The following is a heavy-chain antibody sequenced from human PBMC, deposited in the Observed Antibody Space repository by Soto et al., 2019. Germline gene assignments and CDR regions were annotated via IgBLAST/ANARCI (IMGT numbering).Heavy chain of an antibody. D-gene: IGHD6-6*01. J-gene: IGHJ4*02. V-gene: IGHV3-48*03. CDR1: GFTFNDFE. CDR2: IDGSGTTK. Sequence: EVQLLESGGGLVQPGGSLRLSCGVSGFTFNDFEMNWVRQAPGKGLEWLAYIDGSGTTKKYADSVRGRFTISRDNPTNSLFLQASSSSAANTPINYGAQVYGPFHYWCQGALPCVSS. CDR3: AQVYGPFHY.